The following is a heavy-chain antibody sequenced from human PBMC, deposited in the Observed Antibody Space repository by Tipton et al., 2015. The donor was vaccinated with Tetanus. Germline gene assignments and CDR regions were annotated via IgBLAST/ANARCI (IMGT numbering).Heavy chain of an antibody. CDR1: GGSISSYY. Sequence: TLSLTCTVSGGSISSYYWSWIRQPPGKGLEWIGYIYYSGSTNYNPSLKGRVTISVDTSKNQFSLKLSSVTAADTAVYYCATSKGGAARPRFDYWGQGTLVTVSS. CDR2: IYYSGST. V-gene: IGHV4-59*01. D-gene: IGHD6-6*01. J-gene: IGHJ4*02. CDR3: ATSKGGAARPRFDY.